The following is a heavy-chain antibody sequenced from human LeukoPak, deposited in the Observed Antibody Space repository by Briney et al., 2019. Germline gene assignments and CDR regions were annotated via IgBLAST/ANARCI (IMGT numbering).Heavy chain of an antibody. CDR2: IYYSGST. CDR3: ARDRAVAVAGPYYYYMDV. D-gene: IGHD6-19*01. Sequence: SETLSLTCTVSGGSISSYYWSWIRQPPGKGLEWIGYIYYSGSTNYNPSLKSRVTISVDTSKNQFSLKLSSVTAADTAVYYCARDRAVAVAGPYYYYMDVWGKGTTVTISS. CDR1: GGSISSYY. J-gene: IGHJ6*03. V-gene: IGHV4-59*01.